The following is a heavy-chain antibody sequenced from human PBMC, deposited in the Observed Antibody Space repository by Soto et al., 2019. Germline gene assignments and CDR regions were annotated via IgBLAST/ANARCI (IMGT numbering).Heavy chain of an antibody. Sequence: GGSLRLSCAASGVTFSNYAMSWVRQAPGKGLEWVSAISGSGASTYYADSVKGRFTISRDNSKSTLYLQLNSLRAEDTAVYYCAKETAVVVAATLSYFDSWGQGTPVTVSS. J-gene: IGHJ4*02. D-gene: IGHD2-15*01. CDR1: GVTFSNYA. CDR2: ISGSGAST. V-gene: IGHV3-23*01. CDR3: AKETAVVVAATLSYFDS.